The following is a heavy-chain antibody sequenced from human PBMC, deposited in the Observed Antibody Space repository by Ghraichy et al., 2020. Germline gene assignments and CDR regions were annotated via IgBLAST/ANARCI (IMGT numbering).Heavy chain of an antibody. D-gene: IGHD3-10*01. CDR1: GFTFDNYG. CDR3: ARDGSQGYYYGMDV. CDR2: ISWTGGST. J-gene: IGHJ6*02. Sequence: GGSLRLSCAASGFTFDNYGMSWVRQAPGKGLEWVSGISWTGGSTGYADSVKGRFTISRDSAKNTLSLQMNSLTAEDTALYFCARDGSQGYYYGMDVWGQGNTVIVSS. V-gene: IGHV3-20*04.